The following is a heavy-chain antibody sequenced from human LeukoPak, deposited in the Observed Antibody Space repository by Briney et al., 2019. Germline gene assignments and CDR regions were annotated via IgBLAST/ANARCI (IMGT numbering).Heavy chain of an antibody. V-gene: IGHV3-23*01. Sequence: GSLRLSCAASGFTFSSYAMSWVRQAPGKGLEWVSGISGSGGSTYYADSVKGRFTISRDNSKNTLYLQMNSLRAEDTAVYYCAKDRSGSYSHFDYWGQGTLVTVSS. CDR2: ISGSGGST. J-gene: IGHJ4*02. CDR3: AKDRSGSYSHFDY. D-gene: IGHD1-26*01. CDR1: GFTFSSYA.